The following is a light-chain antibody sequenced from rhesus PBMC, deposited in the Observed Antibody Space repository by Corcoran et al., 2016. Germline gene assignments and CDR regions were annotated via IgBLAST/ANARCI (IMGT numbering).Light chain of an antibody. CDR2: EVI. V-gene: IGLV2-13*03. CDR3: SSYATFNTFI. Sequence: QAAPTQSPSVSGSPGQSATISCTGTSSDIGGSNRVSWYQFHPGKAPKVLIYEVIKRPSGVSDRFSGSKSGNTASLTISGLQAEDEADYYCSSYATFNTFIFGSGTRLTVL. J-gene: IGLJ1*01. CDR1: SSDIGGSNR.